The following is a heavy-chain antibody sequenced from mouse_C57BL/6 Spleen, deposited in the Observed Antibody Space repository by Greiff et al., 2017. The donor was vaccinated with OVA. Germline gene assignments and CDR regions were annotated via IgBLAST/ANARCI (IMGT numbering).Heavy chain of an antibody. CDR2: INPNNGGT. CDR3: AREGGFLDY. J-gene: IGHJ2*01. V-gene: IGHV1-18*01. CDR1: GYTFTDYN. Sequence: VQLQQSGPELVKPGASVKIPCKASGYTFTDYNMDWVKQSHGKSLEWIGDINPNNGGTIYNQKFKGKATLTVDKSSSTAYMELRSLTSEDTAGYYCAREGGFLDYWGQGTTLTVSS.